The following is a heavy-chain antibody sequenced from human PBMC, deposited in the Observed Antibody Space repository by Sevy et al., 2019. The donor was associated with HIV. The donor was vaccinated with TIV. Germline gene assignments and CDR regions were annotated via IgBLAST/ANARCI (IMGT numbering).Heavy chain of an antibody. CDR1: GIIFTTSG. CDR3: AKLPFTHAGGPDFDY. J-gene: IGHJ4*02. V-gene: IGHV3-30*18. Sequence: GGSLRLSCAVSGIIFTTSGMHWVRQAPGKGLEWVAVISYDGRNKFYGDSVKGRFTISRDNSKNILFLQMNSLRAEDTAVYYCAKLPFTHAGGPDFDYWGQGTLVTVSS. D-gene: IGHD2-15*01. CDR2: ISYDGRNK.